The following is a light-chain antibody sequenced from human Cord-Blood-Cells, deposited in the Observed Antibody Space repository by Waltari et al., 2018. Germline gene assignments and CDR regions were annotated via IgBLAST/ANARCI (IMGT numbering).Light chain of an antibody. CDR3: SSYTSSSTLV. Sequence: QSALTQPASASGSPGQSITISCTGTSSDVGGYTYVSWYQQHPGKAPKLMIYEVSNRPSGVSYRFSGSKSGNTASLTISGLQAEDEADYYCSSYTSSSTLVFGTGTKVTVL. CDR2: EVS. V-gene: IGLV2-14*01. J-gene: IGLJ1*01. CDR1: SSDVGGYTY.